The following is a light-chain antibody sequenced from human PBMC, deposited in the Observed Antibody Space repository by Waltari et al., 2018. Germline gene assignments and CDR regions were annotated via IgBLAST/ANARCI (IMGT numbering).Light chain of an antibody. CDR3: QAWDSSSTVV. Sequence: SYELTQPPSVSVSPGQTASITSSGDNLGNRYVSWYKQAPGQSPILVIYQDNKRPSGIPERFSGSNSGNTATLTISVTQAVDEADYSCQAWDSSSTVVFGGGTKLTVL. CDR2: QDN. V-gene: IGLV3-1*01. CDR1: NLGNRY. J-gene: IGLJ2*01.